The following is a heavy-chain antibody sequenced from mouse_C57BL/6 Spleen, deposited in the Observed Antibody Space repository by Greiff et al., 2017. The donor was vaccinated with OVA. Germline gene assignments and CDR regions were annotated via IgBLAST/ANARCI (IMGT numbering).Heavy chain of an antibody. CDR2: INYDGSST. V-gene: IGHV5-16*01. CDR1: GFTFSDYY. J-gene: IGHJ1*03. Sequence: EVKVVESEGGLVQPGSSMKLSCTASGFTFSDYYMAWVRQVPEKGLEWVANINYDGSSTYYLDSLKSRFIISRDNAKNILYLQMSSLKSEDTATYYCARDGSNSYWYFDVWGTGTTVTVSS. D-gene: IGHD1-1*01. CDR3: ARDGSNSYWYFDV.